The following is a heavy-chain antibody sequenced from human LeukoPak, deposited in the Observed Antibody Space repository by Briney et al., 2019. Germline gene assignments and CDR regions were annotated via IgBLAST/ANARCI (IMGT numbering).Heavy chain of an antibody. CDR1: GFTFSIYS. J-gene: IGHJ4*02. V-gene: IGHV3-23*01. D-gene: IGHD6-19*01. Sequence: GGSLRLSCAASGFTFSIYSMNWVRQAPGKGLEWVSAISGSGGSTYYADSVRGRFTISRDNSKNTLYLQMNSLRAEDTAVYYCAKAIAVAGTGFDYWGQGTLVTVSS. CDR3: AKAIAVAGTGFDY. CDR2: ISGSGGST.